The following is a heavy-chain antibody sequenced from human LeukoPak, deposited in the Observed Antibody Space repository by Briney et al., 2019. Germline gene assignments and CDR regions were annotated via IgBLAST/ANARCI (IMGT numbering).Heavy chain of an antibody. CDR2: INAGNGNT. V-gene: IGHV1-3*01. CDR1: GYTLTSYA. Sequence: ASVKVSCKASGYTLTSYAMHWVRQAPGQRLEWMGWINAGNGNTKYSQKFQGRVTITRDTSASTAYMELSSLRSEDTAVYYCARDHSGYTIFLDYWGQGTLVTVSS. CDR3: ARDHSGYTIFLDY. J-gene: IGHJ4*02. D-gene: IGHD5-12*01.